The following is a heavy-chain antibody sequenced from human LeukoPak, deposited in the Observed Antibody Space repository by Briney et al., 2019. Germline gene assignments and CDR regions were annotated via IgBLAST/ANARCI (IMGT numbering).Heavy chain of an antibody. CDR2: ISGGSSTI. CDR3: AKRGWRGVVVPAAAFDF. Sequence: GGSLRLSCAASGFSFSSYSMNWARQAPGKGLEWVSYISGGSSTIYYADSVKGRFTISRDNSKNTLYLQMNSLRAEDTALYYCAKRGWRGVVVPAAAFDFWGQGTLVTVSS. D-gene: IGHD2-2*01. J-gene: IGHJ4*02. V-gene: IGHV3-48*01. CDR1: GFSFSSYS.